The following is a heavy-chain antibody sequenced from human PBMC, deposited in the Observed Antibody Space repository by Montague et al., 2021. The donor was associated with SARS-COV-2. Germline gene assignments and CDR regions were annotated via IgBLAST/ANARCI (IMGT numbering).Heavy chain of an antibody. D-gene: IGHD3-22*01. V-gene: IGHV4-34*01. CDR1: GGSFSGYY. CDR2: INHSGSI. Sequence: SETLSLTCAVYGGSFSGYYWSWIRQPPGKGLEWIGEINHSGSINYNPSLKSRVTISVDTSKNQSSLKLSFVTAADTAVYYCARVPDYYDSSGYYFDAFDIWGQGTMVTVSS. J-gene: IGHJ3*02. CDR3: ARVPDYYDSSGYYFDAFDI.